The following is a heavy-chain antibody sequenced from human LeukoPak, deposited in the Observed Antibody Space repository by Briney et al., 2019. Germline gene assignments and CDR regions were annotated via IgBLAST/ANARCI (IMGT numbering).Heavy chain of an antibody. Sequence: ASVKVSCKAAGYNFDTYGISWLRQAPGQGLEWMGWISANEGSTNYAQKFQDRVTMTADTSTNTIYMELRSLRSDDTAVYYCARVAHLHLVLPFFDYWGQGTLVTVSS. V-gene: IGHV1-18*01. CDR2: ISANEGST. D-gene: IGHD3-16*02. J-gene: IGHJ4*02. CDR3: ARVAHLHLVLPFFDY. CDR1: GYNFDTYG.